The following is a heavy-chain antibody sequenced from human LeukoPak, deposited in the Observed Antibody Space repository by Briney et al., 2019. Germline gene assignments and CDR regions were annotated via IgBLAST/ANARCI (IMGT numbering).Heavy chain of an antibody. CDR2: IYSGGST. CDR1: GFTVSSNY. J-gene: IGHJ4*02. CDR3: ARDSQLVLDY. D-gene: IGHD6-13*01. V-gene: IGHV3-53*01. Sequence: GGSLRLSCAASGFTVSSNYMSWVRQAPGKGLEWVSVIYSGGSTYYADSVKGRFTISRDNAKNSLYLQMNSLRAEDTAVYYCARDSQLVLDYWGQGTLVTVSS.